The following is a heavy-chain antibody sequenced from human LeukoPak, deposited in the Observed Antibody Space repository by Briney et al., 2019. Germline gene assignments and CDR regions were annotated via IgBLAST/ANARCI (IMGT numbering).Heavy chain of an antibody. D-gene: IGHD6-13*01. J-gene: IGHJ4*02. Sequence: PSETLSLTCTVSGGSISSSSYYWGWIRQPPGKGLEWIGSIYYSGSTYYNPSLKSRVTISVDTSKNQFSLKLSSVTAADTAVYYCARARGKQQLVLFDYWGQGTLVTVSS. V-gene: IGHV4-39*07. CDR1: GGSISSSSYY. CDR3: ARARGKQQLVLFDY. CDR2: IYYSGST.